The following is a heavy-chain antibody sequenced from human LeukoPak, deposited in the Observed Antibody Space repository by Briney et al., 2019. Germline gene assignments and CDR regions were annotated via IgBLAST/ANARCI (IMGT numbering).Heavy chain of an antibody. V-gene: IGHV1-2*02. CDR2: INPNSGGT. J-gene: IGHJ4*02. D-gene: IGHD3-22*01. Sequence: ASVKVSCKASGYTFTGYYMHWVRQAPGQGLEWMGWINPNSGGTNYAQKFQGRVTMTSDTSISTAYMELSRLRSDDTAVYYCARELYDSSGYPTTPDYWGQGTLVTVSS. CDR1: GYTFTGYY. CDR3: ARELYDSSGYPTTPDY.